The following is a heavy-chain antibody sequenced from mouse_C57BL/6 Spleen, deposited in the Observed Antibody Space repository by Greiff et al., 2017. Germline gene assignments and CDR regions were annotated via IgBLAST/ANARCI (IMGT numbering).Heavy chain of an antibody. Sequence: EVKVEESGGGLVTPGGSLKLSCAASGFTFSSYAMSWVRQTPEKRLEWVATISDGGSYTYYPDNVKGRFTISRDNAKNNLYLQMSHLKSEDTAMYYCARDPLGAMDYWGQGTSVTVSS. J-gene: IGHJ4*01. V-gene: IGHV5-4*01. CDR1: GFTFSSYA. D-gene: IGHD3-3*01. CDR2: ISDGGSYT. CDR3: ARDPLGAMDY.